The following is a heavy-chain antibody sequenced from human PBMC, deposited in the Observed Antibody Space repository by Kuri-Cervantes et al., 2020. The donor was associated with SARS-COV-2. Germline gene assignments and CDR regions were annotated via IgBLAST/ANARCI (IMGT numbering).Heavy chain of an antibody. J-gene: IGHJ5*02. CDR1: GYTFTSYS. V-gene: IGHV1-18*01. Sequence: ASVKVSCKASGYTFTSYSITWVRQAPGQGLEWMGWIRPYNGDTKYAQKLQGRLTMTTYTSKSTAYMELRSLRSDDTAVYYCARGHHLSNWFDPWGQGTWVTV. CDR3: ARGHHLSNWFDP. CDR2: IRPYNGDT.